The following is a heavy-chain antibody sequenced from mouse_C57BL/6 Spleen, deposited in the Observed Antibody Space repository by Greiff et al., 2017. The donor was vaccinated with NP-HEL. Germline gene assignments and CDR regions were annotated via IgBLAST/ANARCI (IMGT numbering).Heavy chain of an antibody. CDR3: SIWTDPYGSHWYFDV. Sequence: QVQLQQPGAELVKPGASVKVSCKASGYTFTSYWMHWVKQRPGQGLEWIGRIHPSDSDTNYNQKFKGKATLTVDKSSSTAYMQLSSLTSEDSAVYYWSIWTDPYGSHWYFDVWGTGTTVTVSS. V-gene: IGHV1-74*01. CDR2: IHPSDSDT. D-gene: IGHD1-1*01. CDR1: GYTFTSYW. J-gene: IGHJ1*03.